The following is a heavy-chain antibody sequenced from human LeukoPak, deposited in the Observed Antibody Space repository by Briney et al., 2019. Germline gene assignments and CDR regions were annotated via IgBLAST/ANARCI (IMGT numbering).Heavy chain of an antibody. Sequence: GGSLRLSCAASGFTVSSNYMSWVRQAPGKGLEGVSVIYSGGGTYYADSVKGRFTISRDNSKNTLYLQMNSLRAEDTAVYYCARVRGHSYDFRSGYYDDYYYMDVWGKGTTVTVSS. CDR1: GFTVSSNY. D-gene: IGHD3-3*01. V-gene: IGHV3-53*01. CDR2: IYSGGGT. J-gene: IGHJ6*03. CDR3: ARVRGHSYDFRSGYYDDYYYMDV.